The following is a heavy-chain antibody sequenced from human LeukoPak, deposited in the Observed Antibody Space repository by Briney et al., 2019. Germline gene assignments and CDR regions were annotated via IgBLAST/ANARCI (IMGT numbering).Heavy chain of an antibody. CDR3: TADLAAVGRGEFDY. D-gene: IGHD6-13*01. V-gene: IGHV3-15*01. CDR2: FKTNSTT. Sequence: GGSLRLSCAASGIAFSSDWMNWVRQAPGKGLEWIGHFKTNSTTKYAAPVKGRFTISRDDSQNTLYLQMNSLKTEDTAVYYCTADLAAVGRGEFDYWGQGTLVTVSS. CDR1: GIAFSSDW. J-gene: IGHJ4*02.